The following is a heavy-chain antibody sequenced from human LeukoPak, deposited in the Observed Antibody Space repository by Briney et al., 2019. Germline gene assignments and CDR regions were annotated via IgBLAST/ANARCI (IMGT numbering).Heavy chain of an antibody. J-gene: IGHJ3*02. Sequence: PGGSLRLSCTASGFTFGDYAMSWFRQAPGKGLEWVGFIRSKAYGGTTEYAASVKGRFTISRDDSKSIAYLQMNSLRAEDTAVYYCAKDQRLATIPGDAFDIWGQGTMVTVSS. CDR1: GFTFGDYA. D-gene: IGHD5-24*01. V-gene: IGHV3-49*03. CDR2: IRSKAYGGTT. CDR3: AKDQRLATIPGDAFDI.